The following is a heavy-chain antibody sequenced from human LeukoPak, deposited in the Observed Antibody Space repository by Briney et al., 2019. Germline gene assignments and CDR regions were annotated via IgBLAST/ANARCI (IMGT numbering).Heavy chain of an antibody. CDR1: GFTFSSYG. Sequence: PGGSLRLSCAASGFTFSSYGMHWVRQAPGKGLELVAVIWYDGSNEYYADSVKGRFTISRDNSKNTLYLQMNSLRAEDTAVYYCARDREAAAGLGYWGQGTLVTVSS. CDR3: ARDREAAAGLGY. J-gene: IGHJ4*02. V-gene: IGHV3-33*01. CDR2: IWYDGSNE. D-gene: IGHD6-13*01.